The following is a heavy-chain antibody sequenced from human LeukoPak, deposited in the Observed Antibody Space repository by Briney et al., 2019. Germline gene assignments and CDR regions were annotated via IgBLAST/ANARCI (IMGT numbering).Heavy chain of an antibody. J-gene: IGHJ4*02. CDR1: GYTFTSYD. D-gene: IGHD6-19*01. CDR2: MNPNSGNT. CDR3: ATGSSGWHIDY. V-gene: IGHV1-8*01. Sequence: ASVKVSCKASGYTFTSYDINWVRQATGQGLEWMGWMNPNSGNTGYAQKFQGRVTMTEDTSTDTAYMELSSLRSEDTAVYYCATGSSGWHIDYWGQGTLVTVSS.